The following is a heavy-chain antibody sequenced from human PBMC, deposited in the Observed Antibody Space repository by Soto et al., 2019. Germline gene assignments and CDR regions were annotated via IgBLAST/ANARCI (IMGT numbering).Heavy chain of an antibody. CDR1: GGSISSSTYY. CDR3: ARPHSYYYYFAY. V-gene: IGHV4-39*01. Sequence: SETLSLTCTVSGGSISSSTYYWGWIRQPPGKGLEWLGSIYYSGSTYYNPSLKSRVTISVDTSKNQFSLKLSSVTAADTAVYYCARPHSYYYYFAYWGQGTLVTVSS. J-gene: IGHJ4*02. CDR2: IYYSGST. D-gene: IGHD1-26*01.